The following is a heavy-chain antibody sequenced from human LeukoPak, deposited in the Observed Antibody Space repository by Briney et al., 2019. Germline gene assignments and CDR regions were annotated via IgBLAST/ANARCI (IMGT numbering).Heavy chain of an antibody. J-gene: IGHJ6*03. CDR2: IYYSGST. CDR1: GGSISSYY. CDR3: ARADCSGGSCYSGIRDYMDV. Sequence: PSETLSLTCTVSGGSISSYYWSWIRQPPGKGLEWIGCIYYSGSTNYNPSLMSRVTISVDTSKNQFSLKLSSVTAADTAVYYCARADCSGGSCYSGIRDYMDVWGKGTTVTVSS. V-gene: IGHV4-59*01. D-gene: IGHD2-15*01.